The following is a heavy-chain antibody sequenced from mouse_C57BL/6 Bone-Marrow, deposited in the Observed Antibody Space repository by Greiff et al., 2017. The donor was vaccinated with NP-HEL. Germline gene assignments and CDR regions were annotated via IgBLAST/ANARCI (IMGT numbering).Heavy chain of an antibody. CDR2: IYPRSGNT. CDR3: ARWGNYEGDY. D-gene: IGHD2-1*01. Sequence: QVQLQQSGAELARPGASVKLSCKASGYTFTSYGISWVKQRPGQGLEWIGEIYPRSGNTYYNEKFKGKATLTADKSSSTAYMELRNLTSEDSAGYFCARWGNYEGDYWGQGTTRTVSS. J-gene: IGHJ2*01. CDR1: GYTFTSYG. V-gene: IGHV1-81*01.